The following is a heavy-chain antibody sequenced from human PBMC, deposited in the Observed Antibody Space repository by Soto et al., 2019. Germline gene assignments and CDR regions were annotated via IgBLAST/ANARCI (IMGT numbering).Heavy chain of an antibody. V-gene: IGHV4-30-4*01. Sequence: QVQLQESGPGLVKPSQTLSLTCTVSGGSISSGDYYWSWIRQPPGKGLEWIGYIYYSGSTYYNPSRKSRVIISVDTSKNQFSLKLSSVTAADTAVYHCARVGTMVRSNWFDPWGQGTLVTVSS. CDR2: IYYSGST. D-gene: IGHD3-10*01. J-gene: IGHJ5*02. CDR1: GGSISSGDYY. CDR3: ARVGTMVRSNWFDP.